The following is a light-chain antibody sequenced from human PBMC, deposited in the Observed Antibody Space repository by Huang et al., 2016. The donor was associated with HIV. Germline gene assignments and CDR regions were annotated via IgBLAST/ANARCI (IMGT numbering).Light chain of an antibody. J-gene: IGKJ5*01. CDR2: GAS. Sequence: ERVMTQSPATLSVAPGERVTLSCRASHSVSSNLAWYQQKPGKAPRLLIHGASTRATGIPARFSGSGSGTEFTLAISSLQSEDSGVYFCQQYDNWPLTFGQGTRLEIK. CDR3: QQYDNWPLT. CDR1: HSVSSN. V-gene: IGKV3-15*01.